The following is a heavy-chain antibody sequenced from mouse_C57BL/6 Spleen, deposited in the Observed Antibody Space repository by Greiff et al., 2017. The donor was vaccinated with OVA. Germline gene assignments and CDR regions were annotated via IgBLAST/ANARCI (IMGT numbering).Heavy chain of an antibody. CDR1: GFTFSSYG. D-gene: IGHD2-5*01. Sequence: EVQLVESGGDLVKPGGSLKLSCAASGFTFSSYGMSWVRQTPDKRLEWVATISSGGSYTYYPDSVKGRFTISRDNAKNTLYLQMSSLKSEDTAMYYCARPYSNFLWYFDVWGTGTTVTVSS. V-gene: IGHV5-6*01. CDR2: ISSGGSYT. J-gene: IGHJ1*03. CDR3: ARPYSNFLWYFDV.